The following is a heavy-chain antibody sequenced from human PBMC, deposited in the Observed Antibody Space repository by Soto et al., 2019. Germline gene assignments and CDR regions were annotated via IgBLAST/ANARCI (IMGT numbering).Heavy chain of an antibody. J-gene: IGHJ3*02. CDR3: ARGGYYDILTGTKYVGAFDI. D-gene: IGHD3-9*01. V-gene: IGHV1-69*02. CDR1: GGTFSSYT. Sequence: SVKVSWKASGGTFSSYTISWVRQAPGQGLEWMGRIIPILGIANYAQKFQGRVTITADKSTSTAYMELSSLRSEDTAVYYCARGGYYDILTGTKYVGAFDIWGQGTMVTVSS. CDR2: IIPILGIA.